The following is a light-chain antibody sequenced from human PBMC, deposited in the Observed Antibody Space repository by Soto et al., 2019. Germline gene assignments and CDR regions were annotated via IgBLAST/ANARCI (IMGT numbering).Light chain of an antibody. CDR2: KAS. CDR1: QTISSW. CDR3: EHYNSYSEA. J-gene: IGKJ1*01. Sequence: DIQMTQSPSTLSGSVGDRVTITCRASQTISSWLAWYQQKPGKAPKLLIYKASTLKSGVPSRFSGSGSATEFSLTISSLQTDDFATYYCEHYNSYSEAFGQGTKVEL. V-gene: IGKV1-5*03.